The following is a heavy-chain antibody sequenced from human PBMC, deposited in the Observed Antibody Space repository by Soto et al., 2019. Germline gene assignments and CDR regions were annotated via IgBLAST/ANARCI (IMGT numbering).Heavy chain of an antibody. V-gene: IGHV1-69*02. D-gene: IGHD2-2*01. CDR2: IIPILGIA. CDR3: ARGGYCSSTSCYEDAFDI. CDR1: GGTFSSYT. Sequence: SVKVSCKASGGTFSSYTISWVRQAPGQGLEWMGRIIPILGIANYAQKFQGRVTITADKSTSTAYMELSSLRSEDTAVYYCARGGYCSSTSCYEDAFDIWGQGTMVTVSS. J-gene: IGHJ3*02.